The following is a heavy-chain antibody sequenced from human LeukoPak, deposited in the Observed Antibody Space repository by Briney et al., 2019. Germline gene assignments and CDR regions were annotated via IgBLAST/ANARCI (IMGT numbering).Heavy chain of an antibody. Sequence: SETLSLTRTVSGGSISSSSYYWGWIRQPPGKGLEWIGSVSYNGRTNYKPSLRSRVSISLDTSKYQFSLRLTSVTAADTAVYYCAPYSSDEGGLGYWGQGTLVTVSS. V-gene: IGHV4-39*01. CDR2: VSYNGRT. CDR3: APYSSDEGGLGY. D-gene: IGHD3-22*01. J-gene: IGHJ4*02. CDR1: GGSISSSSYY.